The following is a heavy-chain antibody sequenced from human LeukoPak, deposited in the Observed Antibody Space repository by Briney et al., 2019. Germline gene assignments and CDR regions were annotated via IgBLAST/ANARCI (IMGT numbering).Heavy chain of an antibody. J-gene: IGHJ4*02. CDR2: ISGRADSI. D-gene: IGHD2-2*01. V-gene: IGHV3-23*01. CDR1: GFTFTNYA. Sequence: PGGSLRLSCAASGFTFTNYAMSWVRQAPGKGLEWVSSISGRADSIYYADSVKGRFTISRDNSKNTLYLQMNSLRAEDTAIYYCARELIVVVPAALDYWGQGNLVTVSS. CDR3: ARELIVVVPAALDY.